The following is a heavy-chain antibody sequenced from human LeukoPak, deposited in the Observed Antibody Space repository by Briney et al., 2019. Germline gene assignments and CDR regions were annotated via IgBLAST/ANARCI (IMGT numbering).Heavy chain of an antibody. CDR2: INPKSGVT. J-gene: IGHJ4*01. CDR3: ARALRYDDSSGYYAY. Sequence: ASVKVSCKASGGTFSSYAISWVRQGPGQGPEWMGWINPKSGVTNYAQTFQGRVTMTRDTSISIVYMELSRLTLDDTAVYYCARALRYDDSSGYYAYWGQGTLVTVSS. CDR1: GGTFSSYA. D-gene: IGHD3-22*01. V-gene: IGHV1-2*02.